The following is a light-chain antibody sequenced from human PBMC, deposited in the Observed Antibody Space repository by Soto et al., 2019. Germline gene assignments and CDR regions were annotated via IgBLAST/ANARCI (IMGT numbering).Light chain of an antibody. CDR1: QSLSGSY. CDR2: GAS. Sequence: IVLTQSPGTLSLSPGDRATLSCRASQSLSGSYLAWYQQKLGQAPRLLIYGASTRATGIPDRFSGSGSGTDFTLTISRLEPDDFAVYYCQQYGSSPPVTFGQGTKVDIK. J-gene: IGKJ1*01. CDR3: QQYGSSPPVT. V-gene: IGKV3-20*01.